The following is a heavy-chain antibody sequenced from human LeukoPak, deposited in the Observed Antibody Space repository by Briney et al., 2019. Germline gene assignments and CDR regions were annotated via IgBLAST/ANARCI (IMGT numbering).Heavy chain of an antibody. CDR1: GFTFSRYA. CDR3: ARDTFQPGLIDS. Sequence: GGSLRLSCAASGFTFSRYAMNWVRQAPGKGLEGVSYINTDSSDIHYADSVKGRFTISRDNARNTLYLQLSSLRAEDSAVYYCARDTFQPGLIDSWGQGTLVTVPS. V-gene: IGHV3-21*05. J-gene: IGHJ4*02. CDR2: INTDSSDI. D-gene: IGHD2-2*01.